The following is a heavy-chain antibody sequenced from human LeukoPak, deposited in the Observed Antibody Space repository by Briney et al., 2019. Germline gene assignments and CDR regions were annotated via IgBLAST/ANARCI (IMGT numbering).Heavy chain of an antibody. CDR2: IYYSGST. V-gene: IGHV4-59*08. CDR1: GGSISSYY. Sequence: SETLSLTCTVSGGSISSYYWSWIRQPPGKGLEWIGYIYYSGSTNYNPSLKSRVTISVDTSKNQFSLKLSSVTAADTAVYYCARSPGSSGYIDYWGQGTLATVSS. CDR3: ARSPGSSGYIDY. J-gene: IGHJ4*02. D-gene: IGHD3-22*01.